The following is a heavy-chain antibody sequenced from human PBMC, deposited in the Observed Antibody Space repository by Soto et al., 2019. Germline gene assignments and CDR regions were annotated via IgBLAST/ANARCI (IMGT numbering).Heavy chain of an antibody. D-gene: IGHD3-3*01. CDR3: AGGPQYYDFWSGYYPTGYYYGMDV. J-gene: IGHJ6*02. V-gene: IGHV1-24*01. CDR1: GYTLTELS. CDR2: FDPEDGET. Sequence: GASVKVSCKVSGYTLTELSMHWVRQAPGKGLEWMGGFDPEDGETIYAQKFQGWVTMTRDTSISTAYMELSRLRSDDTAVYYCAGGPQYYDFWSGYYPTGYYYGMDVWGQGTTVTVSS.